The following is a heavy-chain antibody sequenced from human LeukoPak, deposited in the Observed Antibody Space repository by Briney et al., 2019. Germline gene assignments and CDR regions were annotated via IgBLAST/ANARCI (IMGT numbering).Heavy chain of an antibody. CDR2: IKQDGSEK. J-gene: IGHJ3*02. CDR1: GFTFSSYW. D-gene: IGHD2-15*01. Sequence: GGSLRLSCAASGFTFSSYWMSWVRQAPGKGLEWVANIKQDGSEKDYVDSVKGRFTISRDNAKNSLYLQMNSLRAEDTAVYYCARDPSCSGGSCYHHDAFDIWGQGTMVTVSS. V-gene: IGHV3-7*01. CDR3: ARDPSCSGGSCYHHDAFDI.